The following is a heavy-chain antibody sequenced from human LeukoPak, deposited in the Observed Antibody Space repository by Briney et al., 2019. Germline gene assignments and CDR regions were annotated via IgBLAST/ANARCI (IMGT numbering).Heavy chain of an antibody. CDR2: ISSSSSTI. J-gene: IGHJ6*03. CDR3: ARTPYSSSSEAYYMDV. V-gene: IGHV3-48*04. D-gene: IGHD6-6*01. CDR1: GFTFSSYS. Sequence: GGSLRLSCAASGFTFSSYSINWVRQAPGKGLEWVSYISSSSSTIYYADSVKGRFTISRDNAKNSLYLQMNSLRAEDTAVYYCARTPYSSSSEAYYMDVWGKGTTVTVSS.